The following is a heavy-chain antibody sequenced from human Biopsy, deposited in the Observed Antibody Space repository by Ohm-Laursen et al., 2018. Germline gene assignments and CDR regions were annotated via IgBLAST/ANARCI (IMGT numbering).Heavy chain of an antibody. CDR1: GGSISSSY. Sequence: DTLSLTCSVSGGSISSSYWSWIRQPPGKGLEWIGYISYSGSTSYNPSLKSRVTISADTSKNQLSLTLSSLTAADAAVYFCAKQWSYYESFTQHYRGDFDYWGQGTLVIVSS. J-gene: IGHJ4*02. CDR3: AKQWSYYESFTQHYRGDFDY. V-gene: IGHV4-59*08. CDR2: ISYSGST. D-gene: IGHD3-16*01.